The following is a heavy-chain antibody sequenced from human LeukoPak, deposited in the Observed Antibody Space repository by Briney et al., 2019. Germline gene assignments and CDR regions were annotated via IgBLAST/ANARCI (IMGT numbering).Heavy chain of an antibody. V-gene: IGHV1-69*13. D-gene: IGHD6-13*01. Sequence: ASVKVSCKASGGTFSRFTISWVRQAPGQGFEWMGGITPIFGTANFAQKFQGRVSITADESTSTAFMELSSLRSEDTAVYYCAREGSIAAAGVYYYYGMDVWGQGTTVTVSS. CDR3: AREGSIAAAGVYYYYGMDV. CDR2: ITPIFGTA. J-gene: IGHJ6*02. CDR1: GGTFSRFT.